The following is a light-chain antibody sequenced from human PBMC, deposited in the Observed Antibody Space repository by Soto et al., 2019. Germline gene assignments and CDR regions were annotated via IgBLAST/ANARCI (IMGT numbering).Light chain of an antibody. CDR1: QRISAW. CDR3: QQYNSPPWT. J-gene: IGKJ1*01. V-gene: IGKV1-5*03. CDR2: QAS. Sequence: DVQIPQAHSNLSATVGDIVPITYRASQRISAWGAWHQQKAGKAPKLLIYQASLLESGVPSRFSGSGSGTEFTLTISSLQPDDLATYYCQQYNSPPWTFGQGTKVESK.